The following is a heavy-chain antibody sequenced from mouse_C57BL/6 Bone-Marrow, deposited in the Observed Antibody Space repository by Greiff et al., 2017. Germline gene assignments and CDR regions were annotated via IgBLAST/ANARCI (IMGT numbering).Heavy chain of an antibody. CDR3: ARGLFFDY. Sequence: VQLQQSGAELVRPGPSVKVSCKASGYAFTNYLIEWVKQRPGQGLEWIGVINPGSGGTNYNEKFKGKATLTADKSSSTAYMQLSSLTSEDSAVYFCARGLFFDYWGQGTTLTVSS. CDR1: GYAFTNYL. CDR2: INPGSGGT. J-gene: IGHJ2*01. V-gene: IGHV1-54*01.